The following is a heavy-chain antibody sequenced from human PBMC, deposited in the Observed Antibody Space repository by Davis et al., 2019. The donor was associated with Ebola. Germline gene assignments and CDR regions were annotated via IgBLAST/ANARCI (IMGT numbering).Heavy chain of an antibody. CDR2: ISTTGST. CDR1: GGSIGLNFY. CDR3: ARLDYDFWSGYYTANWFDP. V-gene: IGHV4-39*07. Sequence: SETLSLTCTVSGGSIGLNFYWAWIRQVPGRGLERIGSISTTGSTYYTPSLESRVTISVDTSKNQFSLKLSSVTAADTAVYYCARLDYDFWSGYYTANWFDPWGQGALVTVSS. J-gene: IGHJ5*02. D-gene: IGHD3-3*01.